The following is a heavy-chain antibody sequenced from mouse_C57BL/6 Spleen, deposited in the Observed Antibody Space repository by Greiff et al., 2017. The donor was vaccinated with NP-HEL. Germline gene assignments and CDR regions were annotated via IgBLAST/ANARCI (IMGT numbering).Heavy chain of an antibody. CDR3: ARPYYDAPYVDY. CDR1: GFTFSDYY. CDR2: ISNGGGST. D-gene: IGHD1-1*01. Sequence: EVKLVESGGGLVQPGGSLKLSCAASGFTFSDYYMYWVRQTPEKRLEWVAYISNGGGSTYYPDTVKGRFTISRDNAKNTLYLQMSRLKSEDTAMYYCARPYYDAPYVDYWGQGTTLTVSS. V-gene: IGHV5-12*01. J-gene: IGHJ2*01.